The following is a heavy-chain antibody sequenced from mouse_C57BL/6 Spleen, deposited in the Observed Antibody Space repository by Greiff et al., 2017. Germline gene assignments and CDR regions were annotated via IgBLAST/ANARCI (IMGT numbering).Heavy chain of an antibody. CDR1: GYTFTSYW. J-gene: IGHJ4*01. CDR3: ARQGYYGSSYRAMDY. V-gene: IGHV1-59*01. Sequence: VQLQQPGAELVRPGTSVKLSCKASGYTFTSYWMHWVKQRPGQGLEWIGVIDPSDSYTNYNQKFKGKATLTVDTSSSTAYMQLSSLTSEDSAVYYCARQGYYGSSYRAMDYWGQGTSVTVSS. D-gene: IGHD1-1*01. CDR2: IDPSDSYT.